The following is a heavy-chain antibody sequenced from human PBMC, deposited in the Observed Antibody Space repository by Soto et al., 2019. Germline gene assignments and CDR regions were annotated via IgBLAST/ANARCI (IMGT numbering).Heavy chain of an antibody. V-gene: IGHV3-73*01. CDR1: GFTFSDSA. CDR3: TRHSIDC. CDR2: IRSTANNYAT. Sequence: EVQLVESGGGLVQPGGSLKLSCAASGFTFSDSAMHWVRQASGKGLEWVGRIRSTANNYATAYAASVKGRFTISRDDSKNTAYLQMNSLKTEDTAVYYCTRHSIDCWGQGTLDTVSS. J-gene: IGHJ4*02.